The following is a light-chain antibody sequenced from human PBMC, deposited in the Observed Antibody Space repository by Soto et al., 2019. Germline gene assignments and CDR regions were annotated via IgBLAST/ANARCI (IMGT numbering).Light chain of an antibody. J-gene: IGKJ3*01. V-gene: IGKV1-39*01. CDR2: AAS. CDR1: QSISTW. Sequence: DIQMTQSPSTLSASVGDRVTITCRASQSISTWLAWYQQEPGKAPKLLIYAASSLQSGVPSRFSGSGSGTDFTLTISSLQPEDFATYYCQQSYSTPLTFGPGTKVDIK. CDR3: QQSYSTPLT.